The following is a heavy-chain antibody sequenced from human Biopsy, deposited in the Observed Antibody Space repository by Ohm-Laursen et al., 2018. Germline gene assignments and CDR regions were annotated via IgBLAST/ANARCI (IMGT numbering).Heavy chain of an antibody. CDR3: ARDRMVEITGMVRADTFDM. Sequence: GASLRVSSKASGYTFTGHSIHCMRQAPGQRLKWMGWVSPSGAITNSAQKFQGRVTMTSDTSISTVYMELARLTSDDTAVYYCARDRMVEITGMVRADTFDMWGQGTLVSVSS. J-gene: IGHJ3*02. CDR2: VSPSGAIT. CDR1: GYTFTGHS. D-gene: IGHD3-10*01. V-gene: IGHV1-2*02.